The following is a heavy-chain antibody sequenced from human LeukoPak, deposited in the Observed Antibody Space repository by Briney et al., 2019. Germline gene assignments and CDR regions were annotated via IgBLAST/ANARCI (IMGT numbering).Heavy chain of an antibody. D-gene: IGHD6-6*01. J-gene: IGHJ4*02. CDR3: ARGGAARPDF. CDR1: GFTFSSYS. CDR2: ISSSSSYI. Sequence: GGSLRLSCAASGFTFSSYSMNWVRQAPGKGLEWVSSISSSSSYIYYADSVKGRFTISRENAKNSLYLQMNSLRVEDTAVYYCARGGAARPDFWGQGTLVTVSS. V-gene: IGHV3-21*01.